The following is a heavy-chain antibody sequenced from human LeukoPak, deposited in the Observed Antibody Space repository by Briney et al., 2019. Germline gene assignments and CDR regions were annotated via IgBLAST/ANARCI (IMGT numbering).Heavy chain of an antibody. CDR2: IIPIFGTA. CDR1: GGTFSSYA. D-gene: IGHD3-3*01. V-gene: IGHV1-69*05. J-gene: IGHJ3*02. CDR3: ATPGRYDFWSGYEVAFDI. Sequence: ASVKVSCKASGGTFSSYAISWVRQAPGQGLEWMGGIIPIFGTANYAQKFQGRVTITTDESTSTAYMELSSLRSEDTAVYYCATPGRYDFWSGYEVAFDIWGQGTMVTVSS.